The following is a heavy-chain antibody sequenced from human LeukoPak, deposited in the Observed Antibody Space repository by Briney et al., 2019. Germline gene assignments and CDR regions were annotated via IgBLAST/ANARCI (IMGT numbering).Heavy chain of an antibody. D-gene: IGHD3-10*01. CDR3: ARAPMVRGVITTYYFDY. CDR1: GFTVSSNY. CDR2: IYSGGST. Sequence: GGSLRLSCAASGFTVSSNYMSWVRQAPGRGLVWVSVIYSGGSTYYADSVKGRFTISRDNSKNTLYLQMNSLRAEDTAVYYCARAPMVRGVITTYYFDYWGQGTLVTVSS. J-gene: IGHJ4*02. V-gene: IGHV3-66*01.